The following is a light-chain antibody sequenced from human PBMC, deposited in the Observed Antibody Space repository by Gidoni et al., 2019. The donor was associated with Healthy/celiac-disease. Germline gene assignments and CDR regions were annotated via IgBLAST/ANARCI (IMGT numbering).Light chain of an antibody. CDR2: YDD. V-gene: IGLV1-36*01. J-gene: IGLJ3*02. Sequence: AAPRQRVTISCSGSSSNIGNNAVNWYQQLPGKAPKLLIYYDDLLPSGVSDRFSGSKSGTSASLAISGLQSEDEADYYCAAWDDRLNGPVFGGGTKLTVL. CDR1: SSNIGNNA. CDR3: AAWDDRLNGPV.